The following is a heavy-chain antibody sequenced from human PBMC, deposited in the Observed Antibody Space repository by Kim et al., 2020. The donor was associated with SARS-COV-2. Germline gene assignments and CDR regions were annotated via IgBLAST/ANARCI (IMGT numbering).Heavy chain of an antibody. CDR3: ARDSGAYGMDV. CDR2: ST. D-gene: IGHD1-26*01. J-gene: IGHJ6*02. V-gene: IGHV4-34*01. Sequence: STNYDPSLKSRVTRSVDTSKNQFSLKLSSVAAADTAVYYCARDSGAYGMDVWGQGTTVTVSS.